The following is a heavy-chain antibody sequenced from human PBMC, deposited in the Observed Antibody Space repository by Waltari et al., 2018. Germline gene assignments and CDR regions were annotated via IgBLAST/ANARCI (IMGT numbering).Heavy chain of an antibody. CDR2: RNPNRSNT. Sequence: QVQLVQSGAEVKKPGASVKVSCKASGYTFTSYDINWVRQATGQGLEWMGWRNPNRSNTGDAKKVHGRVTMNRNTAISTAYMGLSSLGSEDTAGYYCARGVRGGSYRGAYYYYYMDVWGKGTTVTVSS. CDR3: ARGVRGGSYRGAYYYYYMDV. CDR1: GYTFTSYD. J-gene: IGHJ6*03. D-gene: IGHD1-26*01. V-gene: IGHV1-8*01.